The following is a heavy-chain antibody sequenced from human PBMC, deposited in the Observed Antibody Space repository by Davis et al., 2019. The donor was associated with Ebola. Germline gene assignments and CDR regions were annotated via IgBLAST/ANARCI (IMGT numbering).Heavy chain of an antibody. CDR1: GFTFSSYS. D-gene: IGHD5-12*01. V-gene: IGHV3-21*01. CDR3: ARGSSGYVIGTSDY. Sequence: GESLKISCAASGFTFSSYSMNWVRQAPGKGLEWVSSISSSSSYIYYADSVKGRFTISRDNAKNSLYLQMNSLRAEDTAVYYCARGSSGYVIGTSDYWGQGTLVTVSS. J-gene: IGHJ4*02. CDR2: ISSSSSYI.